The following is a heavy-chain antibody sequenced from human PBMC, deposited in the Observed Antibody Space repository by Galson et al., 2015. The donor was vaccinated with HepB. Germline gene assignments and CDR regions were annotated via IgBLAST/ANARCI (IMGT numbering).Heavy chain of an antibody. J-gene: IGHJ5*02. Sequence: SVKVSCKASGYTFTSNGLSWVRQAPGQGLEWMGWISTHSGDTKSAQKFQGRLIMTTDTSTATAYMELGSLTSDDTAVYYCARDRKYICASWGQGTLVTVSS. D-gene: IGHD5-18*01. V-gene: IGHV1-18*01. CDR3: ARDRKYICAS. CDR2: ISTHSGDT. CDR1: GYTFTSNG.